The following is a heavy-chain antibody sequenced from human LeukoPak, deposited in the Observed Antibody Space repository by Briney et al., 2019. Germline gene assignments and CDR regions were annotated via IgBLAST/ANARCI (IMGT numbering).Heavy chain of an antibody. CDR3: ASGRAASGLYCDF. D-gene: IGHD3-10*01. Sequence: TGGSLRLSCAASGFTFSSYEINCVRQAPGKGLEWVSYISSSGSTIYYADSVKGRFTISRDNAKNTLYLQMNSLRAEDTAVYYCASGRAASGLYCDFWGQGTLVTVSS. J-gene: IGHJ4*02. CDR1: GFTFSSYE. V-gene: IGHV3-48*03. CDR2: ISSSGSTI.